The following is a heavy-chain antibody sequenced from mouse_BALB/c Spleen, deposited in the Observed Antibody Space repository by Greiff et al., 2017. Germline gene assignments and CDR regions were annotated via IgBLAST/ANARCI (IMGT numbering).Heavy chain of an antibody. CDR1: GYSITSDYA. CDR3: ARFGYYPYAMDY. Sequence: DVKLQESGPGLVKPSQSLSLTCTVTGYSITSDYAWNWIRQFPGNKLEWMGYISYSGSTSYNPSLKSRISITRDTSKNQFFLQLNSVTTEDTATYYCARFGYYPYAMDYWGQGTSVTVSS. CDR2: ISYSGST. J-gene: IGHJ4*01. D-gene: IGHD2-3*01. V-gene: IGHV3-2*02.